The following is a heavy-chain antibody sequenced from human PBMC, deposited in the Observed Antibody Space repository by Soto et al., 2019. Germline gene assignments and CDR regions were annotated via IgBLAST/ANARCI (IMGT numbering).Heavy chain of an antibody. D-gene: IGHD3-3*02. CDR3: ARQEAFDGNPLDF. Sequence: SQTLSLTCAISGDTGSSNSAAWNLIRQSPSRGLEWLGRTYYRSKWYNDYAISVRSRITISPDTFKNQFSLQLKSVTPEDSAVYYCARQEAFDGNPLDFWGQGALVTVSS. V-gene: IGHV6-1*01. CDR1: GDTGSSNSAA. J-gene: IGHJ4*02. CDR2: TYYRSKWYN.